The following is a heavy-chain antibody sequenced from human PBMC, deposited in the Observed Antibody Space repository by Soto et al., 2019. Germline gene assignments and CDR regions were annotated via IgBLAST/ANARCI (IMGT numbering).Heavy chain of an antibody. D-gene: IGHD2-2*01. CDR2: ISYDGSNK. CDR1: GFTFSSYA. J-gene: IGHJ6*02. Sequence: QVQLVESGGGVVQPGRSLRLSCAASGFTFSSYAMHWVRQAPGKGLEWVAVISYDGSNKYYADSVKGRFTISRDNSKNTLYLQMNSLRAEDTAVYYCGRGGCISTSCYHSYGMDVWGQGTTVTVSS. CDR3: GRGGCISTSCYHSYGMDV. V-gene: IGHV3-30-3*01.